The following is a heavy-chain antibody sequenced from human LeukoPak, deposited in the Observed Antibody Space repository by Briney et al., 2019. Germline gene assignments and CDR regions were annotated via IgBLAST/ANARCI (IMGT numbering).Heavy chain of an antibody. CDR1: GFTFSSYT. J-gene: IGHJ4*02. V-gene: IGHV3-21*01. CDR3: AALGYNYGYFDY. D-gene: IGHD5-18*01. CDR2: ISGRSTYI. Sequence: GGSLRLSCSASGFTFSSYTMNWVRQAPGKGLEWVSSISGRSTYIFYADSVKGRFTISRDNAKNSMYLQMNSLRAEDTAVYYCAALGYNYGYFDYWGQGTLVTVSS.